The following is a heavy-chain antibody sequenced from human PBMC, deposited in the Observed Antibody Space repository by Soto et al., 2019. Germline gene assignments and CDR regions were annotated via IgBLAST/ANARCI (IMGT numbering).Heavy chain of an antibody. CDR2: IIPILGIA. CDR1: GGTFSSYT. D-gene: IGHD5-12*01. J-gene: IGHJ4*02. V-gene: IGHV1-69*02. Sequence: QVQLVQSGAEVKKPGSSVKVSCKASGGTFSSYTISWVRQAPGQGLEWMGRIIPILGIANYAQKFQGRVTITADKSTSTAYMELSSLRSEDTAVYYCVSFGDGYNYGYWGQGTLVTVSS. CDR3: VSFGDGYNYGY.